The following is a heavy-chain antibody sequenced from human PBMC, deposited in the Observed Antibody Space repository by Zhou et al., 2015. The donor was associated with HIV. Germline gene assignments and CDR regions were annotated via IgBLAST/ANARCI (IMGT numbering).Heavy chain of an antibody. Sequence: QVQLVQSGAEVKKPGASVKVSCKASGDTFRYYAISWVRQSPGQGLEWMGWINGDNGKTRYAQKFQGRVTITADKSTNTAYMELSSLKSDDTAVFYCARSATVTRHYYYEMDVWGQGTTVTVSS. CDR2: INGDNGKT. J-gene: IGHJ6*02. V-gene: IGHV1-18*01. CDR3: ARSATVTRHYYYEMDV. D-gene: IGHD2-21*02. CDR1: GDTFRYYA.